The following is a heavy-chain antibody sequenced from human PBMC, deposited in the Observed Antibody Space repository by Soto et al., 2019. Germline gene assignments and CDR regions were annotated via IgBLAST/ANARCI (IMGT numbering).Heavy chain of an antibody. CDR2: IIPIFGTA. Sequence: GASVKVSCKASGGTFSSYAISWVRQAPGQGPEWMGGIIPIFGTANYAQKFQGRVTITADESTSTAYMELSSLRSEDTAVYYCASGNRITISYTPYYYYGMDVWGQGTTVTVSS. CDR3: ASGNRITISYTPYYYYGMDV. J-gene: IGHJ6*02. D-gene: IGHD3-3*01. CDR1: GGTFSSYA. V-gene: IGHV1-69*13.